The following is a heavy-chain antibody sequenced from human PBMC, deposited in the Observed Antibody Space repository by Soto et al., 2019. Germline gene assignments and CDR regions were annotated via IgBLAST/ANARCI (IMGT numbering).Heavy chain of an antibody. CDR2: ISGSGGST. CDR1: GFPFSSNA. V-gene: IGHV3-23*01. D-gene: IGHD3-9*01. J-gene: IGHJ6*04. CDR3: AKDTIFREMDV. Sequence: GGSLRRSCAASGFPFSSNAMSWVRQAPGKGLEWVSAISGSGGSTYYADSVKGRFTISRDNSKNTLYLQMSSLRAEDTAVYYCAKDTIFREMDVWGKGTTVTVSS.